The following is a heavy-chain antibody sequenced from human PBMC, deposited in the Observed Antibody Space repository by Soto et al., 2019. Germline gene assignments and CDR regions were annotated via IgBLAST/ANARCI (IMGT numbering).Heavy chain of an antibody. D-gene: IGHD2-15*01. CDR3: ARCYCSVGSCFTCWHFDL. CDR1: GYSFDTFG. V-gene: IGHV1-18*01. Sequence: QVQVVQSGAEVKKPGASVKVACKASGYSFDTFGMSWVCQAPGQGLEWMGWISIEKGDTNSAQKFQDRVTMTTDTSTSTANMELRSLTSDDTAVYYCARCYCSVGSCFTCWHFDLWGRGTLVTVSS. CDR2: ISIEKGDT. J-gene: IGHJ2*01.